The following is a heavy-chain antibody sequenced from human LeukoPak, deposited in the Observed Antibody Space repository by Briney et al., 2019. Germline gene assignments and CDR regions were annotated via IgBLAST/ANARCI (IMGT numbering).Heavy chain of an antibody. CDR3: AKREADYYYDSSGYVVS. V-gene: IGHV3-23*01. J-gene: IGHJ5*01. CDR2: ISGSGGGT. CDR1: GLTFSSHG. D-gene: IGHD3-22*01. Sequence: GGSLRLSCAGSGLTFSSHGMSWVRQAPGKGLEWVSLISGSGGGTYYADSVKGRFTISRDNSKNTLYLQMNSLRAEDTAVYYCAKREADYYYDSSGYVVSWGQGTLVTVSS.